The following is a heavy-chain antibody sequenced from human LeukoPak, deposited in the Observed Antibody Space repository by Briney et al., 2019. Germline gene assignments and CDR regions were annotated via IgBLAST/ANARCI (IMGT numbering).Heavy chain of an antibody. CDR3: ARSIAAADTAINYFDY. D-gene: IGHD6-13*01. CDR2: ISYDGSNK. V-gene: IGHV3-30*04. J-gene: IGHJ4*02. CDR1: GFTFSSYA. Sequence: GGSLRLSCAAPGFTFSSYAMHWVRQAPGKGLEWVAVISYDGSNKYYADSVKGRFTISRDNSKNTLYLQMNSLRAEDTAVYYCARSIAAADTAINYFDYWGQGTLVTVSS.